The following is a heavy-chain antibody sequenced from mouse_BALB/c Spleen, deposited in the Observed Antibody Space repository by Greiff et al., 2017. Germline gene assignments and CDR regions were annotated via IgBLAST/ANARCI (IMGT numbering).Heavy chain of an antibody. V-gene: IGHV1-15*01. CDR2: IDPETGGT. CDR1: GYTFTDYE. CDR3: TRSDYGPAWFAY. Sequence: QVQLKESGAELVRPGASVTLSCKASGYTFTDYEMHWVKQTPVHGLEWIGAIDPETGGTAYNQKFKGKATLTADKSSSTAYMELRSLTSEDSAVYYCTRSDYGPAWFAYWGQGTLVTVSA. J-gene: IGHJ3*01. D-gene: IGHD1-2*01.